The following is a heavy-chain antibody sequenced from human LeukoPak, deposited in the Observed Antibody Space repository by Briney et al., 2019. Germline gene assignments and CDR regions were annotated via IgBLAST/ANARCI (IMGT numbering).Heavy chain of an antibody. CDR2: IYYSGTT. D-gene: IGHD3-10*01. CDR1: GGSIRTYY. CDR3: ARALLWFGELLPTQPFDY. V-gene: IGHV4-59*08. Sequence: SETLSLTCTVSGGSIRTYYWSWIRQPPGKGLEWIGYIYYSGTTNYNPSLKSRVTISVDTSKNQFSLKLSSVTAADTAVYYCARALLWFGELLPTQPFDYWGQGTLVTVSS. J-gene: IGHJ4*02.